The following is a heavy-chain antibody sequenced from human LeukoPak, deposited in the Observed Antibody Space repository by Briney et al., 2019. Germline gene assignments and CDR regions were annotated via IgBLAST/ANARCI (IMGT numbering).Heavy chain of an antibody. D-gene: IGHD2-2*01. J-gene: IGHJ4*02. CDR1: GFTFSSYS. CDR2: ISSSSSYI. V-gene: IGHV3-21*06. Sequence: RGFLRLSCAASGFTFSSYSMNWVRQDPGKGLELVSSISSSSSYIYSADSVKGRFAISRDNAKNSLYLQMNSLRAEDTAVYYCASGRSAAITVSSDYWGQGTLVTVSS. CDR3: ASGRSAAITVSSDY.